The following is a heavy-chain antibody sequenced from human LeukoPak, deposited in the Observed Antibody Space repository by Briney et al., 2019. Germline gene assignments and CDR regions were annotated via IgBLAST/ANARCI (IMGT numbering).Heavy chain of an antibody. J-gene: IGHJ6*02. CDR1: GFTFSSYG. Sequence: PGVSLRLSCAASGFTFSSYGMHWVRQAPGKGLEWVAVIWYDGSNKYYADSVKGRFTISRDNSKNTLYLQMNSLRAEDTAVYYCARDAEGYCTNGVCPREYYYYYGMDVWGQGTTVTVSS. CDR2: IWYDGSNK. CDR3: ARDAEGYCTNGVCPREYYYYYGMDV. D-gene: IGHD2-8*01. V-gene: IGHV3-33*01.